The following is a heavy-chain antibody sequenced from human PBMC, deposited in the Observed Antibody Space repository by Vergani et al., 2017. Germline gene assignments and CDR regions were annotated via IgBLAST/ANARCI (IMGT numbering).Heavy chain of an antibody. CDR2: ISSSGNA. CDR1: GGSISAGYYF. D-gene: IGHD6-19*01. Sequence: QVQLQASGPGRVKPSQTLSLTCTMSGGSISAGYYFWSWIRQPAGKGLEWLGHISSSGNASHSPSLKKRVSMSVDTSKNRFSLTVTSVTAADTSIYFCARRGGGYYSGVKVHPLRTAFDVWGHGTVVTVSS. CDR3: ARRGGGYYSGVKVHPLRTAFDV. V-gene: IGHV4-61*02. J-gene: IGHJ3*01.